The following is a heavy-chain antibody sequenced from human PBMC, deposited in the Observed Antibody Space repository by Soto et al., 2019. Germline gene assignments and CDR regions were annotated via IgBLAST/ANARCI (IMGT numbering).Heavy chain of an antibody. D-gene: IGHD3-3*01. CDR1: GYPVTAYY. V-gene: IGHV1-2*02. CDR2: INPATGAA. Sequence: QLHLVQSGAVVKKPGASVTVSCSASGYPVTAYYMHWVRQAPGRGLEWMGGINPATGAAKYTQTFQGRFTMAGETSTSTVFMEPSGLTSENTAVFYCARGGGVGVAGSAAFDMWGQGTLVTVSS. J-gene: IGHJ3*02. CDR3: ARGGGVGVAGSAAFDM.